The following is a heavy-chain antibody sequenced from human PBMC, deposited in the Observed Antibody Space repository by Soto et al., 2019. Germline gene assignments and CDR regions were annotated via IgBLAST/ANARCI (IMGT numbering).Heavy chain of an antibody. V-gene: IGHV4-59*01. CDR1: GGSISGYY. J-gene: IGHJ4*02. Sequence: SETLSLTCTVSGGSISGYYWSWIRQPPGKGLEWMGHRHYSGSTNYNPSLKSRVTISVDTSKNQLSMKLTSVTAADTAVYYCARSSGAYPNWGNNFDYWGQGTLVTVSS. CDR2: RHYSGST. CDR3: ARSSGAYPNWGNNFDY. D-gene: IGHD7-27*01.